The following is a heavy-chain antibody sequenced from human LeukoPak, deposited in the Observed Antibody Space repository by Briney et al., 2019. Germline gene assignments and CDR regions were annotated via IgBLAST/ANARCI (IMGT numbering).Heavy chain of an antibody. Sequence: SETLSLTCTVSGGSISSYYWSWIRQPPGRGLEWIGYISYIGSTNYNPSLKSRVTISIDTSKNQFSLKLSSVTAADTAVYYCARDLVTVTKGFDIWGQGTMVSVSS. CDR1: GGSISSYY. CDR3: ARDLVTVTKGFDI. D-gene: IGHD4-17*01. V-gene: IGHV4-59*01. J-gene: IGHJ3*02. CDR2: ISYIGST.